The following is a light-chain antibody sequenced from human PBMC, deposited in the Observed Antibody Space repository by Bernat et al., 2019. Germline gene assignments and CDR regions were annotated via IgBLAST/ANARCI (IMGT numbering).Light chain of an antibody. V-gene: IGLV2-23*02. CDR1: SSDVGSYNL. Sequence: SALTQPASVSGSPGQSITISCTGTSSDVGSYNLVSWYQQHPGKAPKLMIYEVSKRPSGVSNRFYGSTSGNTASLTISGLQAEDEADYYCCSYAGSSTYVFGTGTKVTVL. CDR3: CSYAGSSTYV. CDR2: EVS. J-gene: IGLJ1*01.